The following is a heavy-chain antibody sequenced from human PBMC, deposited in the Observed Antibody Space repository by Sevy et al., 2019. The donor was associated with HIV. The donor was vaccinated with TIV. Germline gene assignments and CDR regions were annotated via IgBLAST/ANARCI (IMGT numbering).Heavy chain of an antibody. V-gene: IGHV1-3*01. D-gene: IGHD3-3*01. CDR2: IKADNGNI. J-gene: IGHJ4*02. CDR1: GYSFTNYA. CDR3: ARGKGGIFGVVVGQFDS. Sequence: ASVKVSCKASGYSFTNYAIHWVRQAPGQGLEWMGWIKADNGNIKYSQRFQGRLTITRGTSATTAYMELSSLRSEDTALYFCARGKGGIFGVVVGQFDSWGQGTLVTVSS.